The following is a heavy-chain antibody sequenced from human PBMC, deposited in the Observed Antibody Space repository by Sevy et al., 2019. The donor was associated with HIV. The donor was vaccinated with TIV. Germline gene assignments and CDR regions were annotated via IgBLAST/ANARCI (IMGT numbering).Heavy chain of an antibody. J-gene: IGHJ5*02. D-gene: IGHD4-17*01. CDR1: GGSISSNSYY. CDR2: IYYSGAT. Sequence: SETLSLTCTVSGGSISSNSYYWVWIRQPPGKGLEWIGSIYYSGATYYNPSLKSRVTISIDTSKTQFSLKLSSVTAADTAIFYCARLNYGDYSNYFDPWGQGSLVTVSS. V-gene: IGHV4-39*01. CDR3: ARLNYGDYSNYFDP.